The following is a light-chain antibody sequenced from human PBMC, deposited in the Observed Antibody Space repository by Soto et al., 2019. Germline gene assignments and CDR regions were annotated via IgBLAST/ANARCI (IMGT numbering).Light chain of an antibody. CDR1: SSDVGGYNY. CDR2: DVS. Sequence: QSALTQPTSVSGSTGQSITISCTGTSSDVGGYNYVSWYQQHPGKAPKLMIYDVSNRTSGVSNRFSGSKSGNTASLTISGLQAEDEADYYCSSYTSSSLYVFGTGTKLTVL. J-gene: IGLJ1*01. CDR3: SSYTSSSLYV. V-gene: IGLV2-14*01.